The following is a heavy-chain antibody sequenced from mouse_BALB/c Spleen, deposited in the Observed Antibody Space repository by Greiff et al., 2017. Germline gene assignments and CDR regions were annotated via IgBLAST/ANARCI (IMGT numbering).Heavy chain of an antibody. J-gene: IGHJ2*01. Sequence: EVKLMESGGDLVKPGGSLKLSCAASGFTFSSYGMSWVRQTPDKRLEWVATISSGGSYTYYPDSVKGRFTISRDNAKNTLYLQMSSLKSEDTAMYYCARNWDDFDYWGQGTTLTVSS. D-gene: IGHD4-1*01. CDR1: GFTFSSYG. CDR3: ARNWDDFDY. CDR2: ISSGGSYT. V-gene: IGHV5-6*01.